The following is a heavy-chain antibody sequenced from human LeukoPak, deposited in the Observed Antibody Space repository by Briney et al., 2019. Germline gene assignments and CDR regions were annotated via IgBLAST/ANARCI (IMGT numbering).Heavy chain of an antibody. J-gene: IGHJ4*02. V-gene: IGHV3-33*06. CDR2: IWNDGSNE. CDR3: AKVLEQLVPDY. Sequence: PGGSLRLSCAASEFSFSNYGMHWVRQAPGKGLEWVAVIWNDGSNEYYADSVKGRFTISRDNSKNTLYLQMNSLRAEDTAVYYCAKVLEQLVPDYWGQGTLVTVSS. D-gene: IGHD6-6*01. CDR1: EFSFSNYG.